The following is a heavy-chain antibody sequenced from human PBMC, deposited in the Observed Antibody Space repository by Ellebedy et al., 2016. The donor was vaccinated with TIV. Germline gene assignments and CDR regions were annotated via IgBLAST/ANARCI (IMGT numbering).Heavy chain of an antibody. CDR3: ARRSSGWWFDY. CDR1: GASISSYD. CDR2: IHSSGAT. V-gene: IGHV4-4*07. Sequence: SETLSLTXTVSGASISSYDWNWIRQPAGQGLKWIGRIHSSGATNYNPSLKSRVTMSVDTSKNQFSLNLDSVTAADTAVYYCARRSSGWWFDYWGQGTLVTVSS. J-gene: IGHJ4*02. D-gene: IGHD6-19*01.